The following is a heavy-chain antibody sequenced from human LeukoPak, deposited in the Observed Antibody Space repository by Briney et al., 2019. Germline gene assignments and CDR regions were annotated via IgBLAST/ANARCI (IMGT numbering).Heavy chain of an antibody. V-gene: IGHV3-53*01. J-gene: IGHJ4*02. CDR3: ARSRLWGDYSFDY. D-gene: IGHD4-17*01. Sequence: PGGSLRLSCAASGFTVSSNYMGWVRQAPGKGLEWVSVIYSGGSTYYADSVKGRFTISRDNSKNTLYLQMNSLRAEDTAVYYCARSRLWGDYSFDYWGQGTLVTVSS. CDR1: GFTVSSNY. CDR2: IYSGGST.